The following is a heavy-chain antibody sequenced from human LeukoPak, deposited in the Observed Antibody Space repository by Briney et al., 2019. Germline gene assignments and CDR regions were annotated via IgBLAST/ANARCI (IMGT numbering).Heavy chain of an antibody. CDR1: GGSISSSNW. J-gene: IGHJ4*02. CDR3: AREVISAYSFDY. D-gene: IGHD3-22*01. CDR2: ISHGGNS. V-gene: IGHV4-4*02. Sequence: SGTLSLTCAVSGGSISSSNWWSWVRQPPGKGLEWIGEISHGGNSNYNPSLKSRVTISVDNSKNQFSLKMSSVAAADTAVYYCAREVISAYSFDYWGRGTLVTVSS.